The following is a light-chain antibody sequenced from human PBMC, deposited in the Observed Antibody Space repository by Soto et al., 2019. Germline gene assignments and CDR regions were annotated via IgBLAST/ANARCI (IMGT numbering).Light chain of an antibody. Sequence: QSALTQPASVSGSPGQSITISCTGTSSDVGAYYYVSWYVQHPGKAPKLMIYEVSHRLSGVSNRFSGSKSGNTASLTISGLQAEDEGDYYCSAYTSSSTPVLFGGGTKLTVL. CDR2: EVS. J-gene: IGLJ2*01. V-gene: IGLV2-14*01. CDR1: SSDVGAYYY. CDR3: SAYTSSSTPVL.